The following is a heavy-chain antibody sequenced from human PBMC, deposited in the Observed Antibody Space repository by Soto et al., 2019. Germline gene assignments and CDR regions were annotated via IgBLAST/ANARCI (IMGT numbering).Heavy chain of an antibody. CDR1: GCTFTTSW. CDR3: ARYWHSYSSNYFYGLDV. Sequence: PGGSLKLSCKTSGCTFTTSWIGWVRQMPRKGLEWMGIIYPGDSDTRYSPPFRGHVTTSADKSISTAYLHWSSLEASDSALYYCARYWHSYSSNYFYGLDVWGQGTTVTVSS. J-gene: IGHJ6*02. V-gene: IGHV5-51*01. D-gene: IGHD5-18*01. CDR2: IYPGDSDT.